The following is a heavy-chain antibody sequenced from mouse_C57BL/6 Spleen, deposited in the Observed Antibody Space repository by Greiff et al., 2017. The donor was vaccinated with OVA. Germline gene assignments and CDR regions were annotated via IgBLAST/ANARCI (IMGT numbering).Heavy chain of an antibody. Sequence: QVQLQQPGAELVRPGSSVKLSCKASGYTFTSYWMHWVKQRPIQGLEWIGNIDPSDSETHYNQKFKDKATLTVDKSSSTDYMQLSSLTSEDSAVYCGARSGYSNYDAMDYWGQGTSVTVSS. D-gene: IGHD2-5*01. CDR2: IDPSDSET. CDR1: GYTFTSYW. CDR3: ARSGYSNYDAMDY. J-gene: IGHJ4*01. V-gene: IGHV1-52*01.